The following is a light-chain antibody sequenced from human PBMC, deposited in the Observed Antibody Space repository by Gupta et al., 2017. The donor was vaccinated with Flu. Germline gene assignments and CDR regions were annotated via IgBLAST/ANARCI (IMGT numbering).Light chain of an antibody. CDR3: QQDNSSPYT. Sequence: DIQMTQSPSTLSASVGDRITITCRATQSIHSWLAWYQQKPGKAPKLLIYKASSLESGVPSRFSGSGSGTEFTLTISSLQPDDFATYYCQQDNSSPYTFGQGTKLEIK. CDR2: KAS. J-gene: IGKJ2*01. V-gene: IGKV1-5*03. CDR1: QSIHSW.